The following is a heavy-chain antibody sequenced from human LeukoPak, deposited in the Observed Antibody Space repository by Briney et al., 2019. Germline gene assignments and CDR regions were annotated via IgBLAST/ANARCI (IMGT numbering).Heavy chain of an antibody. CDR3: AKADYYDSSGYIDY. V-gene: IGHV3-23*01. CDR1: GFTFSGYG. CDR2: ISGSGGST. J-gene: IGHJ4*02. D-gene: IGHD3-22*01. Sequence: PGGSLRLSCAASGFTFSGYGMSWVRQAPGKGLEWVSAISGSGGSTYYADSVKGRFTISRDNSKNTLYLQMNSLRAEDTAVYYCAKADYYDSSGYIDYWGQGTLVTVSS.